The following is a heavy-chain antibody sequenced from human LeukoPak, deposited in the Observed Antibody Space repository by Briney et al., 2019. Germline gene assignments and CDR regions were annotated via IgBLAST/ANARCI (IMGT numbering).Heavy chain of an antibody. Sequence: ASVKVSCKASGYTFTSYYMHWVRQAPGQGLEWMGIINPSGGSTSYAQKFQGRVTMTRDTSTSTVYMELSSLRSEDTAVYYCARDRTPYCGGDCYHLFVWGQGTLVTVSS. V-gene: IGHV1-46*01. CDR2: INPSGGST. CDR1: GYTFTSYY. J-gene: IGHJ4*02. D-gene: IGHD2-21*02. CDR3: ARDRTPYCGGDCYHLFV.